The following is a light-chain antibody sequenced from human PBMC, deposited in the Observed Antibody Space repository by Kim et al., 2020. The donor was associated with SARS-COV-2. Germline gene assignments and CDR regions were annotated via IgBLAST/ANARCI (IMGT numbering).Light chain of an antibody. CDR1: KLGDKY. CDR2: QDN. CDR3: QAWDSSTNFV. J-gene: IGLJ1*01. Sequence: SYELTQPPSVSVSPGQTASITCSGDKLGDKYACWYQQRPGQSPVLVIYQDNKRPSGIPDRFSGSNSGDTATLTISGTQAMDEADYYCQAWDSSTNFVFGTGTKVTVL. V-gene: IGLV3-1*01.